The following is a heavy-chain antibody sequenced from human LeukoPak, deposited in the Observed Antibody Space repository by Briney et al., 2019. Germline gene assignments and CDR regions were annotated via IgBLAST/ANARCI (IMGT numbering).Heavy chain of an antibody. CDR2: IRSDGSST. Sequence: GGSLRLSCAASGFTVSSNYMSWVRQAPGKGLEWVSGIRSDGSSTIYADSVKGRFTISRDNARNTLYLQVNSLRAEDTAVYYCAREGSGYDSSFDYWGQGTLVTVSS. D-gene: IGHD5-12*01. V-gene: IGHV3-74*01. CDR3: AREGSGYDSSFDY. CDR1: GFTVSSNY. J-gene: IGHJ4*02.